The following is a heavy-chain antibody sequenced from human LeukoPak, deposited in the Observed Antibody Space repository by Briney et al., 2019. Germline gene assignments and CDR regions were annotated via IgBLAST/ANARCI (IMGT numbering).Heavy chain of an antibody. V-gene: IGHV4-38-2*02. CDR2: INHSGSN. CDR3: ARDIVRGEDAFDI. Sequence: PSETLSLTCTVSGYSISSGYYWGWIRQSPGKGLEWIGIINHSGSNSYNPSLKSRVTTSVDTSKNQFSLKLSSVTAADTAVYYCARDIVRGEDAFDIWGQGTMVTVSS. J-gene: IGHJ3*02. D-gene: IGHD3-10*01. CDR1: GYSISSGYY.